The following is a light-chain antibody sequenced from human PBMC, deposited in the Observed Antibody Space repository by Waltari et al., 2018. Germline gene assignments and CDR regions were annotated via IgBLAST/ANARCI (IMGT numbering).Light chain of an antibody. CDR3: SSYTSSSTLEV. J-gene: IGLJ1*01. Sequence: QSALTQPASLSGSPGQSITISCTGTSSDVGGYNYVSWYQQHPSKAPKLMIYDVSNRPSGVSNRFSGSKSCNTASLTISGLQAEDEADYYCSSYTSSSTLEVFGTGTKVTVL. CDR2: DVS. V-gene: IGLV2-14*01. CDR1: SSDVGGYNY.